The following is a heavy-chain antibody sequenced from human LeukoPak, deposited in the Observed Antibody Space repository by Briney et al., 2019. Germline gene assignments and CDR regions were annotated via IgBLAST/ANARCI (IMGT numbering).Heavy chain of an antibody. CDR1: GLTFSTYW. CDR2: VKQDGSET. V-gene: IGHV3-7*01. CDR3: ARDYY. Sequence: GGSLRLSCATSGLTFSTYWMSWVRQAPGKGLEWVANVKQDGSETYYADSVKGRFTIFRDNAKNSLYLQMNSLRAEDTAVYYCARDYYRGHGTPVTVSS. J-gene: IGHJ4*01.